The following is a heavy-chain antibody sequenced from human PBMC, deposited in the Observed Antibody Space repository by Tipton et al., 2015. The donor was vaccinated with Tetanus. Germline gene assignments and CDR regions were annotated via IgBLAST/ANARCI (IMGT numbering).Heavy chain of an antibody. Sequence: GSLRLSCAVPGFTVSNYYMSWVRQAPGKGLEWVSLIYNGDRTSHADSVKGRFTISRDKSKNTLYLQMNSLRAEDTAVYYCAREAGGFDYWGQGTLVTVSS. CDR2: IYNGDRT. V-gene: IGHV3-53*01. J-gene: IGHJ4*02. CDR1: GFTVSNYY. D-gene: IGHD3-10*01. CDR3: AREAGGFDY.